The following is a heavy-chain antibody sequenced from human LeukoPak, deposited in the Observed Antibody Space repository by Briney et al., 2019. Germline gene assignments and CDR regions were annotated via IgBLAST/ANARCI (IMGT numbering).Heavy chain of an antibody. D-gene: IGHD1-26*01. CDR1: GLILSDNY. V-gene: IGHV3-11*01. CDR2: LSRSGNSI. J-gene: IGHJ4*02. Sequence: GGSLRLSCAASGLILSDNYMSWIRQAPGKGLEWVSYLSRSGNSIYYADSVKGRFTISRDNTKKSLYVQMNSLRAEDTAVYYCARVKDRGYFDYWGPGTLVTVSS. CDR3: ARVKDRGYFDY.